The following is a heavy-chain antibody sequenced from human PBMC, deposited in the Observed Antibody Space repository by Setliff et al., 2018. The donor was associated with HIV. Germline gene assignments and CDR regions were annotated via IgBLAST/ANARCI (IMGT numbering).Heavy chain of an antibody. D-gene: IGHD3-3*01. V-gene: IGHV3-30*02. CDR2: IRYDGSNK. Sequence: PGGSLRLSCAASGFTFSSYGMHWVRQAPGKGLEWVAFIRYDGSNKYYADSVKGRFTISRDNSKNTLYLQMNSLRAEDTAVYYCAKDRSGAAPWYFDYWGQGTLVTVSS. CDR3: AKDRSGAAPWYFDY. CDR1: GFTFSSYG. J-gene: IGHJ4*02.